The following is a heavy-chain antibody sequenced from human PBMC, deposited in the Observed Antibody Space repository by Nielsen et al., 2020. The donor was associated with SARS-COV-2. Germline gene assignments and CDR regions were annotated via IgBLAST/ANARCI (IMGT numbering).Heavy chain of an antibody. CDR3: ASSGLGNWFDP. CDR1: GYTFISYY. D-gene: IGHD6-19*01. CDR2: INPSGVST. Sequence: ASVKVSCKASGYTFISYYMHWVRRAPGQGLEWMGIINPSGVSTTYAQKFQGRVTMTRDTSTSTVYMELSSLRSEDTAVYYCASSGLGNWFDPWGQGTLVTVSS. J-gene: IGHJ5*02. V-gene: IGHV1-46*01.